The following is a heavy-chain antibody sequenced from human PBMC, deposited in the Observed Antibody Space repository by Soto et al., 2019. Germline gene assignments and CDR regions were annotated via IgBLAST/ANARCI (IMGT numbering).Heavy chain of an antibody. D-gene: IGHD1-7*01. CDR2: ISSNGGTT. J-gene: IGHJ4*02. CDR1: GFTFSSYD. V-gene: IGHV3-64*01. CDR3: VRRVSGNYDY. Sequence: EVQLAESGGGMVQPGGSLRLSCVASGFTFSSYDMHWVRQATGKGLEYVSSISSNGGTTYYGNSVKGRFTISRDNSKNTLDLQMGILRAEDMSVYYCVRRVSGNYDYWGQGTLVTVSS.